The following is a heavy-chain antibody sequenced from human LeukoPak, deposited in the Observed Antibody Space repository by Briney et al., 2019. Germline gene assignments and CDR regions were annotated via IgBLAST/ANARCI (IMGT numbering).Heavy chain of an antibody. CDR1: GYTFSGYY. J-gene: IGHJ4*02. Sequence: GASVKVYCKTFGYTFSGYYIHWVRQAPGQGLEWMGWIDPNSGDAKYTQKFQGRVTMTRDTSINTLYLEVRSDDTAVYYCARGEQWLVRYWGQGTLVTVSS. CDR2: IDPNSGDA. D-gene: IGHD6-19*01. V-gene: IGHV1-2*02. CDR3: ARGEQWLVRY.